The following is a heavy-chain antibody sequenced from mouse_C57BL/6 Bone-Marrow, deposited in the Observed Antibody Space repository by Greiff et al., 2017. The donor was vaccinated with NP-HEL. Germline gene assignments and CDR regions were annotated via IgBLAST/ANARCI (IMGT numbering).Heavy chain of an antibody. D-gene: IGHD1-1*01. V-gene: IGHV1-81*01. CDR2: IYPRSGNT. J-gene: IGHJ3*01. CDR3: AREGGYGSSSAWFAY. Sequence: QVHVKQSGAELARPGASVKLSCKASGYTFTSYGISWVKQRPGQGLEWIGEIYPRSGNTYYNEKFKGKATLTADKSSSTAYMELRSLTSEDSAVYFCAREGGYGSSSAWFAYWGQGTLVTVSA. CDR1: GYTFTSYG.